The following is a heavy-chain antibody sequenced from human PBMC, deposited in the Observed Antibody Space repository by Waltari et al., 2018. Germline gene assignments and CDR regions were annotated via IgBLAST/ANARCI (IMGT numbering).Heavy chain of an antibody. J-gene: IGHJ6*02. CDR1: GGSFSGYY. CDR3: VRLEDCTGPGGNCYSGDSFALDV. Sequence: QVQLQQWGAGQLQPSETLSLTCAVYGGSFSGYYWGWIRQPPGKGLEWIGEINHNGNRNHNPSRRSRVTMLVDTSRSQFSLKLNSVTAADTAVYYCVRLEDCTGPGGNCYSGDSFALDVWGQGTTVTVSS. CDR2: INHNGNR. D-gene: IGHD2-8*02. V-gene: IGHV4-34*02.